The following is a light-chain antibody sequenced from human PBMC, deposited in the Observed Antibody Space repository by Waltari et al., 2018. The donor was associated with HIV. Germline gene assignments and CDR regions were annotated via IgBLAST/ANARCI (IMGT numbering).Light chain of an antibody. CDR1: QSISTW. J-gene: IGKJ4*01. V-gene: IGKV1-5*03. Sequence: DIQMTQSPSTLSASVGDRVTITCRVSQSISTWLAWYQQKPGKAPKLMIYKASTLESGVPSRFSGSGSGTEFTLTISSLQPNDFATYYCQQYNGYPVTFGGGTKVEIK. CDR2: KAS. CDR3: QQYNGYPVT.